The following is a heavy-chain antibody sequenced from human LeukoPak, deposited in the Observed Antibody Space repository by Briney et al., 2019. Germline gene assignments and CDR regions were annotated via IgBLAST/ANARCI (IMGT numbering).Heavy chain of an antibody. CDR2: ISVRSNYI. J-gene: IGHJ4*02. CDR1: GYTFSSYS. CDR3: VRIRRNSDTSGFYYYYDF. Sequence: GGSLRLSCLASGYTFSSYSISWVRQAPGKGLEWVSSISVRSNYIYYADSVRGRFRISRDDARDSLFLEMNSLRAEDTAVYYCVRIRRNSDTSGFYYYYDFWGQGTLVTVSS. V-gene: IGHV3-21*01. D-gene: IGHD3-22*01.